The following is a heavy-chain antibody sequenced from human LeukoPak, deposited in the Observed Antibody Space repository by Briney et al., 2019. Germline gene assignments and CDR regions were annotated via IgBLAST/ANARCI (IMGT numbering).Heavy chain of an antibody. Sequence: SETLSLTCTVSGGSISIYYWTCIRQPPGKGLEWIGYIYYSGSANYNPSLQSRVTISVDMSKNQFSLKLTSVTAADTAVYYCARGAPSDRTGYRDPSFDYWGQGTLVTVSS. CDR3: ARGAPSDRTGYRDPSFDY. J-gene: IGHJ4*02. CDR2: IYYSGSA. D-gene: IGHD3-22*01. V-gene: IGHV4-59*01. CDR1: GGSISIYY.